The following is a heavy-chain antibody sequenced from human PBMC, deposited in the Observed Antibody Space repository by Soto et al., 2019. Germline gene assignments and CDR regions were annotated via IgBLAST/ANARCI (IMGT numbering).Heavy chain of an antibody. V-gene: IGHV1-69*02. J-gene: IGHJ4*02. Sequence: QVQLVQSGAEVKKPGSSVKVSCKASGGTFSSYTISWVRQAPGQGLEWMGRIIPILGIANYAQKFQGRVTITADKSTSTAYMELRSLRSEDTAVYYCASSGAGKYFDYWGQGTLVTVSS. CDR2: IIPILGIA. CDR1: GGTFSSYT. CDR3: ASSGAGKYFDY. D-gene: IGHD5-12*01.